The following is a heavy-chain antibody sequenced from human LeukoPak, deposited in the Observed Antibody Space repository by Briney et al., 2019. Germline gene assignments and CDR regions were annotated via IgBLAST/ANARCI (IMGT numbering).Heavy chain of an antibody. Sequence: SETLSLTCTVSGGSISSSSYYWGWIRQPPGKGLEWFGSIYYSGNTYYNPSLKSRVTISVDTSKNQFSLKLSSVTAADTAVYYCARRRVGYAFDIWGQGTMVTVSS. J-gene: IGHJ3*02. CDR2: IYYSGNT. D-gene: IGHD3-10*01. CDR3: ARRRVGYAFDI. CDR1: GGSISSSSYY. V-gene: IGHV4-39*01.